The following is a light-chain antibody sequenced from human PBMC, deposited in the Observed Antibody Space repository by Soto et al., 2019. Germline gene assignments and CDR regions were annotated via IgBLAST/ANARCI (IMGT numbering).Light chain of an antibody. CDR1: QSISAY. CDR3: QRSYRSIS. J-gene: IGKJ5*01. V-gene: IGKV1-39*01. Sequence: DIQMTQSPSSLFASVGDRVTITCRASQSISAYLNWYQQRPGKAPSLLIYAATHLHSGVPSSFACSGSGTDFTLIISSLRTDDFATCYCQRSYRSISFGQGTRL. CDR2: AAT.